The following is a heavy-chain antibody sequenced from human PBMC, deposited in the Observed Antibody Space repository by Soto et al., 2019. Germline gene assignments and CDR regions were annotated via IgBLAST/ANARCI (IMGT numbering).Heavy chain of an antibody. CDR1: GFTFSSYW. CDR2: IKQDGSAK. D-gene: IGHD6-6*01. V-gene: IGHV3-7*01. J-gene: IGHJ4*02. CDR3: ASSENSSIFDY. Sequence: EVQLVESGGGLVQPGGSLRLSCAASGFTFSSYWMGWVRQAPGKGLEWVANIKQDGSAKYYVDSVKGRFTISRDNAKNSLYLQMNSLRAEDTAVYCCASSENSSIFDYWGQGTLVPVSS.